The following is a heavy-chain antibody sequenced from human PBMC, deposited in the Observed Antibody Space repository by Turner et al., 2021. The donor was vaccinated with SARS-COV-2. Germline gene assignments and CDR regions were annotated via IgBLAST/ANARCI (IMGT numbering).Heavy chain of an antibody. J-gene: IGHJ4*02. D-gene: IGHD6-19*01. Sequence: QVQLVESGGGVVQPGRSLRLSCAASGFTFSSYGMHWVGQDTGKGLGWVAIRGDDGSNKYYADSVKGRFTISRDNSKNTLYLQMNSLRAEDTAVYYCARDKGEGSSGWLIPSGSYYFDYWGQGTLVTVSS. V-gene: IGHV3-33*01. CDR3: ARDKGEGSSGWLIPSGSYYFDY. CDR1: GFTFSSYG. CDR2: RGDDGSNK.